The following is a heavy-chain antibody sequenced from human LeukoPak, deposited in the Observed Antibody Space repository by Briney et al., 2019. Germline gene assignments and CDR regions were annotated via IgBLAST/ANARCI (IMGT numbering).Heavy chain of an antibody. J-gene: IGHJ4*02. D-gene: IGHD3-9*01. CDR3: ASVGVLTGYTYYFDY. V-gene: IGHV4-34*01. CDR2: INHSGST. Sequence: SETLSLTCAVYGGSFSGYYWSWIRQPPGKGLEWIGEINHSGSTNYNPSLKSRVTISVDTSKNQFSLKLSSVTAADTAVYYCASVGVLTGYTYYFDYWGQGTLVTVSS. CDR1: GGSFSGYY.